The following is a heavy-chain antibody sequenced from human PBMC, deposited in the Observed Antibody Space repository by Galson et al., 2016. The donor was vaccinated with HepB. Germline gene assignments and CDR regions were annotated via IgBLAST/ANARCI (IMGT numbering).Heavy chain of an antibody. CDR1: GFNFRNYA. J-gene: IGHJ5*02. CDR2: IWGDGVKK. Sequence: SLRLSCAASGFNFRNYAMHWVRQAPGQGLEWVAIIWGDGVKKYYAESVKGRCAISRDNSKNTLYLQMDNLRVDEPAIFYCVRDPGQGVGLDPWGQGTLVTVAS. D-gene: IGHD1-26*01. CDR3: VRDPGQGVGLDP. V-gene: IGHV3-33*01.